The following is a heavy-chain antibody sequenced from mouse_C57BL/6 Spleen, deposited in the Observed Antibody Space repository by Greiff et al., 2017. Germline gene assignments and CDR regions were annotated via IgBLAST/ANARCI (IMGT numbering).Heavy chain of an antibody. CDR1: GYTFTSYW. V-gene: IGHV1-55*01. CDR3: ARLDYGSISWFAY. D-gene: IGHD1-1*01. Sequence: VKLQQPGAELVKPGASVKMSCKASGYTFTSYWITWVKQRPGQGLEWIGDIYPGSGSTNYNEKFKSKATLTVDTSSSTAYMQLSSLTSEDSAVYYCARLDYGSISWFAYWGQGTLVTVSA. CDR2: IYPGSGST. J-gene: IGHJ3*01.